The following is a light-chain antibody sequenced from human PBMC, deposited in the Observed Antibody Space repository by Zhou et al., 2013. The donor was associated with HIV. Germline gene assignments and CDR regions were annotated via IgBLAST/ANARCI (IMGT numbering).Light chain of an antibody. J-gene: IGKJ2*01. CDR1: QGVSSY. CDR3: QQYYSFPLT. CDR2: AAS. Sequence: AIRMTQSPSSLSASTGDRVTIICRASQGVSSYLAWYQQKPGKAPKVLIYAASTLQSGVPSRFSGSGSGTDFTLTISSLQSEDFATYFCQQYYSFPLTFGQGTKLQIK. V-gene: IGKV1-8*01.